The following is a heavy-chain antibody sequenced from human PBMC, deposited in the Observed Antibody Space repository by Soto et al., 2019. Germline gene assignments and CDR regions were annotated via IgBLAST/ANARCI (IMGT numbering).Heavy chain of an antibody. D-gene: IGHD6-13*01. CDR2: ISGSGGST. CDR1: GFTFSSFA. J-gene: IGHJ4*02. CDR3: VKGGSTYSDY. Sequence: GGSLRLSCAASGFTFSSFAMSWVRQAPGKGLEWVSGISGSGGSTYYADSVKGRFTISRDNAKNTLYLQMNSLRAEDTAVFYCVKGGSTYSDYWGQGALVTVSS. V-gene: IGHV3-23*01.